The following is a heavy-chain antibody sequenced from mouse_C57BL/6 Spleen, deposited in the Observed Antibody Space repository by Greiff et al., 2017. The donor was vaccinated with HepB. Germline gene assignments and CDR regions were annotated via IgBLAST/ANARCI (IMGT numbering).Heavy chain of an antibody. CDR2: ISGGGGNT. CDR3: ARHTGDGYYYAMDY. J-gene: IGHJ4*01. V-gene: IGHV5-9*01. Sequence: ESGGGLVKPGGSLKLSCAASGFTFSSYTMSWVRQTPEKRLEWVATISGGGGNTYYPDSVKGRFTISRDNAKNTLYLQMSSLRSEDTALYYCARHTGDGYYYAMDYWGQGTSVTVSS. D-gene: IGHD2-3*01. CDR1: GFTFSSYT.